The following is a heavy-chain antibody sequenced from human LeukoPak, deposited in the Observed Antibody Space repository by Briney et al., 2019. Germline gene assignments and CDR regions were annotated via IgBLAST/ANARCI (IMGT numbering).Heavy chain of an antibody. V-gene: IGHV3-74*01. CDR3: ARGYYDILTGYFDY. J-gene: IGHJ4*02. Sequence: GGSLTLSCAASGFTFSSYWMHWVRQAPGKGLVWVSRINSDGSSTSYADSVKGRFTISRDNAKNTLYLQMNSLRAEDTAVYYCARGYYDILTGYFDYWGQGTLVTVSS. D-gene: IGHD3-9*01. CDR1: GFTFSSYW. CDR2: INSDGSST.